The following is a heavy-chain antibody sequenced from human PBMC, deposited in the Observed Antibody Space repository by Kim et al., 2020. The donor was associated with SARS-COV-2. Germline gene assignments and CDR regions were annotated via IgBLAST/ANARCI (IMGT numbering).Heavy chain of an antibody. J-gene: IGHJ6*03. D-gene: IGHD3-16*01. V-gene: IGHV3-23*01. CDR1: GFTFSSFG. Sequence: GGSLRLSCAPSGFTFSSFGMSWVRQAPGKGLEWVSAIRNSGDTTYHADSVKGRFTTSGDNSKNTLYLQMNSLRAEDTATYYCARRGREYYMDVWGKGTTVTVSS. CDR3: ARRGREYYMDV. CDR2: IRNSGDTT.